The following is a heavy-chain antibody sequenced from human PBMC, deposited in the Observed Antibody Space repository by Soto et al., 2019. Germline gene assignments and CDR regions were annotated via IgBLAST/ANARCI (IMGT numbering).Heavy chain of an antibody. J-gene: IGHJ4*02. Sequence: GGSLRLSCAASGFTFSSYGMHWVRQAPGKGLEWVAVISYDGSNKYYADSVKGRFTISRDNSKNTLYLQMNSLRAEDTAVYYCAKDGGSGWYLMYYFDYWGQGTLVTVSS. D-gene: IGHD6-19*01. CDR3: AKDGGSGWYLMYYFDY. V-gene: IGHV3-30*18. CDR2: ISYDGSNK. CDR1: GFTFSSYG.